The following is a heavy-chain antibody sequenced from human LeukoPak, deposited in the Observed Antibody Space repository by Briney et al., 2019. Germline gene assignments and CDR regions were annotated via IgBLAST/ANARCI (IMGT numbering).Heavy chain of an antibody. CDR3: ASYDSSGFWDY. Sequence: SGTLSLTCTVSGGSISSYYWSWIRQPPGKGLEWIGYIYYSGSTNYNPSLKSRVTISVDTSKNQFSLKLSSVTAADTAVYYCASYDSSGFWDYWGQGTLVTVSS. CDR2: IYYSGST. J-gene: IGHJ4*02. D-gene: IGHD3-22*01. V-gene: IGHV4-59*01. CDR1: GGSISSYY.